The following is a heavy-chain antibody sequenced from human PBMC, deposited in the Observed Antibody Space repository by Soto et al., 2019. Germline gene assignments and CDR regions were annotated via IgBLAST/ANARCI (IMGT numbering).Heavy chain of an antibody. J-gene: IGHJ4*02. CDR2: MYYRGYT. V-gene: IGHV4-61*01. D-gene: IGHD4-4*01. CDR3: ARVVSNHFAH. Sequence: QVQLQESGPGLVKPSETLSLTCTVSGDSVSSDTYYWSWIRQPPGKGLEWIGYMYYRGYTNYNPSVKSRVTISVDTSKNQFSLKLTSVTAADTAVYYCARVVSNHFAHWGQGTLVTVSS. CDR1: GDSVSSDTYY.